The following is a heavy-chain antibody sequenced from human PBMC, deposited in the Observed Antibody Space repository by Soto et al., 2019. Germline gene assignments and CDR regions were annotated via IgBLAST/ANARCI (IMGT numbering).Heavy chain of an antibody. V-gene: IGHV4-59*01. CDR1: GGSISSYY. J-gene: IGHJ4*02. D-gene: IGHD6-19*01. CDR3: ASTKKWLAFDD. Sequence: SETLSLTCTVSGGSISSYYWSWIRQPPGKGLEWIGYIYYSGSTNYNPSLKSRVTISVDTSKNQFSLKLSSVTAADTAVYYCASTKKWLAFDDWGQGALVTVSS. CDR2: IYYSGST.